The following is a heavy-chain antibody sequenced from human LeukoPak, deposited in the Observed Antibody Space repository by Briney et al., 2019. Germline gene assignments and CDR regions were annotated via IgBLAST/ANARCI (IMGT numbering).Heavy chain of an antibody. Sequence: SETLSLTCTVSGGSIRSYYWSWIRQPPGKGLEWIGYSYYSGSTNYNPSLKSRVTISLDTSKNQFSLKLSSVTAADTAVYYCARGGLSSGWYGWGQGTLVTVSS. CDR3: ARGGLSSGWYG. V-gene: IGHV4-59*01. CDR1: GGSIRSYY. D-gene: IGHD6-19*01. CDR2: SYYSGST. J-gene: IGHJ4*02.